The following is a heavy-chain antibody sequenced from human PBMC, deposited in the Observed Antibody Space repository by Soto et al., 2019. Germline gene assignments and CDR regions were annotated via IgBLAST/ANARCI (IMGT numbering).Heavy chain of an antibody. J-gene: IGHJ6*02. CDR3: ARGERYGMDV. Sequence: PSETLSLTCTVSGGSISSGGYYWSWIRQHPGKGLEWIGYIYYSGSTYYNPSLKSRVTISVDTSKNPFSLKLSSVTAADTAVYYCARGERYGMDVWGQGTTVTVSS. V-gene: IGHV4-31*03. CDR1: GGSISSGGYY. CDR2: IYYSGST. D-gene: IGHD1-26*01.